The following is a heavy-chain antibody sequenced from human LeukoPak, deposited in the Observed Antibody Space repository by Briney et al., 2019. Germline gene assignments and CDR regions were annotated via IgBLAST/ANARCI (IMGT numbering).Heavy chain of an antibody. V-gene: IGHV1-69*01. CDR2: IIPIFGTA. J-gene: IGHJ4*02. CDR1: GGTFSSYA. Sequence: SVTVSCKASGGTFSSYAISWGRQAPGQGLEWVGGIIPIFGTANYAQKFQGTVTITADESTSTAYMELSSLRSEDTAAYSCARVSRPWELLNFDYWGQGTLVTVSS. D-gene: IGHD1-26*01. CDR3: ARVSRPWELLNFDY.